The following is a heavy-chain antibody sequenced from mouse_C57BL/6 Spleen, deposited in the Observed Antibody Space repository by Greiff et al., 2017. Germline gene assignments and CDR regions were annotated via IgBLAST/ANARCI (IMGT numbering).Heavy chain of an antibody. CDR1: GFNIKDYY. CDR2: IDPEEGET. V-gene: IGHV14-2*01. Sequence: VQLQQSGAELVKPGASVKLSCTASGFNIKDYYMHWVKQRTEQGLEWIGRIDPEEGETKYAPKFQGKATITADTSSNTAYLQLSSLTSEDTAVYYCAIDSSGPAWFAYWGQGTLVTVSA. CDR3: AIDSSGPAWFAY. J-gene: IGHJ3*01. D-gene: IGHD3-2*02.